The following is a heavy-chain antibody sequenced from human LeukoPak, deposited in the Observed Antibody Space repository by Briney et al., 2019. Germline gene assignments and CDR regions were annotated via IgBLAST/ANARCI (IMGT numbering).Heavy chain of an antibody. V-gene: IGHV4-39*07. Sequence: SETLSLTCTVSGYSISSSSYYWGWIRQPPGKGLEWIGSIYYSGSTYYNPSLKSRVTISVDTSKNQFSLKLSSVTAADTAVYYCARRAQTGIAAAGARRGAFDIWGQGTMVTVSS. CDR3: ARRAQTGIAAAGARRGAFDI. CDR2: IYYSGST. J-gene: IGHJ3*02. D-gene: IGHD6-13*01. CDR1: GYSISSSSYY.